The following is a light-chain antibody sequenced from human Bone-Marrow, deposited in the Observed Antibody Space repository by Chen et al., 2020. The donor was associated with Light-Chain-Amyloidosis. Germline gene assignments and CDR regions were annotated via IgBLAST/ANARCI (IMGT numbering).Light chain of an antibody. CDR2: STN. V-gene: IGLV8-61*01. Sequence: QTVVTQEPSFSVSPGGTVTLTCGLNSASVSTYYSPSWYQQTPGQDPRTLIYSTNTRSSGVPDRFAGSILENKAAITITGAQADDECDYYCALYVGRGIWLFVGGTRLTVL. CDR1: SASVSTYYS. J-gene: IGLJ3*02. CDR3: ALYVGRGIWL.